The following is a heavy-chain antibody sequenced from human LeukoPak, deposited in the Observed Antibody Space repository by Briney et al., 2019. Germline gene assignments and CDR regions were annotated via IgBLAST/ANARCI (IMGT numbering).Heavy chain of an antibody. CDR2: ICSTGST. J-gene: IGHJ3*02. D-gene: IGHD3-22*01. Sequence: PSETLSLTCTVSGGSISGYYWSWVRQSPEKGLESIGFICSTGSTSYNPSLRSRVTISIDTSQNQFYLRLTSVTAADTAVYYCARDYSSGYKGAFDIWGQGTMVTVSS. V-gene: IGHV4-59*12. CDR3: ARDYSSGYKGAFDI. CDR1: GGSISGYY.